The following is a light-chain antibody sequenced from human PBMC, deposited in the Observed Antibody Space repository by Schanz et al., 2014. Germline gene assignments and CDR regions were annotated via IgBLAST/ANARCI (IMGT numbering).Light chain of an antibody. J-gene: IGKJ2*01. V-gene: IGKV3-15*01. CDR3: QQYNNWPRT. CDR1: QSVSSS. CDR2: SAS. Sequence: EIVMTQSPATLSVSPGEGVTLSCRASQSVSSSLAWYQQKPGQAPRLLIYSASTRATGIPARFSGSGSGTEFTLTISSLQSEDFAVYYCQQYNNWPRTFGQGTKLEIK.